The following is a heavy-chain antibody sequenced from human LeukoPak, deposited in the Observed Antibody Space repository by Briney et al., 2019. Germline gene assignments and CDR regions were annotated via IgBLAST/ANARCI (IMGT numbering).Heavy chain of an antibody. CDR3: AKETRVVTPRLVAFDI. D-gene: IGHD4-23*01. V-gene: IGHV4-34*01. Sequence: SETLSLTCAVYGGSFSGYYWSWIRQPPGKGLEWIGEINHSGSTNYNPSLKSRVTVSVDTSKNQFSLKLSSVTAADTAVYYCAKETRVVTPRLVAFDIWGQGTMVTVSS. J-gene: IGHJ3*02. CDR1: GGSFSGYY. CDR2: INHSGST.